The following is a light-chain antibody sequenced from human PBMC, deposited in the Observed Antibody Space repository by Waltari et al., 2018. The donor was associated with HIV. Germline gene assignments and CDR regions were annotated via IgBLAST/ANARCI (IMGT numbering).Light chain of an antibody. V-gene: IGLV2-8*01. CDR2: EAT. Sequence: QSALTQPPSASGSLGQSVTISCTGSSSDIGAYDYVSWFQQHPHSAPKLLLFEATRRPSTVSARLSGARSGSTAFLTVAGLQPDDEATYFCSSYGDSLRILFGGGTNVTVL. CDR3: SSYGDSLRIL. J-gene: IGLJ2*01. CDR1: SSDIGAYDY.